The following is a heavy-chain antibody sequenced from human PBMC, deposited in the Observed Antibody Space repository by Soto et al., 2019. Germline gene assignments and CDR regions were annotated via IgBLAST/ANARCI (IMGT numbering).Heavy chain of an antibody. J-gene: IGHJ4*02. Sequence: ASGKVSCKASGYPFTSYGISLVRQVRGQGLEWMGWISAYNRNTNYAQKLQGRVTMTQDTSTSTAYMVLRSLRFDDTAVYYCARYEGYSIGWYRYWGQGTLVTVS. CDR2: ISAYNRNT. D-gene: IGHD6-19*01. CDR1: GYPFTSYG. CDR3: ARYEGYSIGWYRY. V-gene: IGHV1-18*01.